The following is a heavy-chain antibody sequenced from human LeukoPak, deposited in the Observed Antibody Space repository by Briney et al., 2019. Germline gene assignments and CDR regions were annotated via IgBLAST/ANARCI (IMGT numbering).Heavy chain of an antibody. CDR1: GGSISSSSYY. V-gene: IGHV4-39*01. CDR3: ARWGGGSRWSYHYYMDV. Sequence: SETLSLTCTVSGGSISSSSYYWGWIRQPPGKGLEWFGGIYYSGSAYYNPSLKSRVTISVDTSKNQFSVKLSSVTAADTAVYYCARWGGGSRWSYHYYMDVWGKGTTVTVSS. J-gene: IGHJ6*03. CDR2: IYYSGSA. D-gene: IGHD6-13*01.